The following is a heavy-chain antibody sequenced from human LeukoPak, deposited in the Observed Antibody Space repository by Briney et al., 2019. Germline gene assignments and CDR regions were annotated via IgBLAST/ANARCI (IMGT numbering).Heavy chain of an antibody. CDR2: ISSSSSDR. D-gene: IGHD3-22*01. Sequence: NPGGSLRLSCAPSGFTLSRYSMNWGGQAPGKGREWVSSISSSSSDRDYADSVKGRVTISRDNPKNPLYLQMNSLRAEHAAVYYCATLIVVAKRFVYWGRGALVPVSS. V-gene: IGHV3-21*01. CDR1: GFTLSRYS. J-gene: IGHJ4*02. CDR3: ATLIVVAKRFVY.